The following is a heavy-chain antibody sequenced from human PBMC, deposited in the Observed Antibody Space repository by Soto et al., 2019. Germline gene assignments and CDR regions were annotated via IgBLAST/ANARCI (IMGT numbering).Heavy chain of an antibody. CDR2: IYYSGST. Sequence: PSETLTLTCTVSGDSISSSSLYWGWIRQPPGKGLEWIGNIYYSGSTYYNPSLKSRVTISVDTSKKQFSLKLSSVTAADTAVYYCARERGYSFWDTRDHFLLYLDYWGQGTLVTVSS. J-gene: IGHJ4*02. CDR1: GDSISSSSLY. V-gene: IGHV4-39*01. D-gene: IGHD5-18*01. CDR3: ARERGYSFWDTRDHFLLYLDY.